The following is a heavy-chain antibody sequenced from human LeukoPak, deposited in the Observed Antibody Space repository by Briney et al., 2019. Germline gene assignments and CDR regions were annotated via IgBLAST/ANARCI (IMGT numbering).Heavy chain of an antibody. J-gene: IGHJ4*02. CDR3: ARERYYGSGSYLDY. Sequence: SETLSLTCTVSGGSISSYYWSWIGQPAGKGLEWIGRIYTSGSTNYNPSLKSRVTMSVDTSKNQFSLKLSSVTAADTAVYYCARERYYGSGSYLDYWGQGTLVTVSS. CDR2: IYTSGST. D-gene: IGHD3-10*01. CDR1: GGSISSYY. V-gene: IGHV4-4*07.